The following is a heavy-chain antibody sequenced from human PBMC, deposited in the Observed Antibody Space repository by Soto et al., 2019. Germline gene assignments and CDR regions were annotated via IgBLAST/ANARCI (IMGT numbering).Heavy chain of an antibody. CDR2: MNPNSGNP. CDR1: GYTFTRYD. J-gene: IGHJ4*02. CDR3: ARGITIFGVVPG. Sequence: QVQLVQSGAEVKKPGASVKVSCKAAGYTFTRYDINWVRQEPGQGLEWMGWMNPNSGNPGYAQKFQGRVTMTRNTAMSTAYRELSSLRSEDTAVYYCARGITIFGVVPGWGQGTLVTVSS. D-gene: IGHD3-3*01. V-gene: IGHV1-8*01.